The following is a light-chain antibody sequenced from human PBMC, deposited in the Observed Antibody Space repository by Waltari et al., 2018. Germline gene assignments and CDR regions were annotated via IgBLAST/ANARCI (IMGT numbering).Light chain of an antibody. J-gene: IGKJ2*01. CDR1: RSIRSY. CDR3: QHYINLPHT. CDR2: DAF. Sequence: EIVMTQYPATLSVSPGERVTLSCRASRSIRSYLVWYQQKPGQAPRLLIYDAFTRATGIPARFSGSGSGTEFTLTISSLQSEDFAVYYCQHYINLPHTFGQGTKLEIK. V-gene: IGKV3-15*01.